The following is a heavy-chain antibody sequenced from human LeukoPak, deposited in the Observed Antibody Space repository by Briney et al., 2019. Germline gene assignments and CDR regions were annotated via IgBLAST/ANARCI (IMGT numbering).Heavy chain of an antibody. V-gene: IGHV3-23*01. CDR1: GFTFSSYA. Sequence: GGSLRLSCAASGFTFSSYAMSWVRQAPGKGLEWVSAISGSGGSTYYADSVKGRFTISRDNSKNTLYLQMNSLRAEDSAVYYCARAEEYWYGYWGQGTLATVSS. CDR2: ISGSGGST. D-gene: IGHD2-8*02. CDR3: ARAEEYWYGY. J-gene: IGHJ4*02.